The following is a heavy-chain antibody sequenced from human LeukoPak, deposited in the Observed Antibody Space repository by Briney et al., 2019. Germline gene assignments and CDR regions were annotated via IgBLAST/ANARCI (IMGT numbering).Heavy chain of an antibody. J-gene: IGHJ4*02. CDR3: ARVGPMTTVTTRTYFDY. D-gene: IGHD4-17*01. CDR1: GFTFSSYR. Sequence: GGSLRLSCAASGFTFSSYRMNWVRQAPGKGLEWVSSISSSSSYIYYADSVKGRFTISRDNAKNSLYLQMNSLRAEDTAVYYCARVGPMTTVTTRTYFDYWRQGTLVTVSS. CDR2: ISSSSSYI. V-gene: IGHV3-21*01.